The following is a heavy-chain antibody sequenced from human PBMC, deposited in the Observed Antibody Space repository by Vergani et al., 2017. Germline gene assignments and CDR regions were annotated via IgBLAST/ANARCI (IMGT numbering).Heavy chain of an antibody. CDR3: ARDWCSGGSCYSAYFDY. Sequence: QVQLVQSGAEVKKPGASVKVSCKASGYTFTSYGISWVRQAPGQGLEWMGWISAYNGNTSYAQKLQGRVTMTTDTSTSTAYMELRSLRSDDTAVYYCARDWCSGGSCYSAYFDYWGQGTLVTVSS. CDR2: ISAYNGNT. D-gene: IGHD2-15*01. CDR1: GYTFTSYG. J-gene: IGHJ4*02. V-gene: IGHV1-18*04.